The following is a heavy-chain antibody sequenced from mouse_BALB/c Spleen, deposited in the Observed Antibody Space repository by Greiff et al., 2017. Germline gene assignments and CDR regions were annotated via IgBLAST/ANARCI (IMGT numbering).Heavy chain of an antibody. CDR3: VRDRDYDGGGYAMDY. V-gene: IGHV2-9-2*01. J-gene: IGHJ4*01. Sequence: VLLVESGPGLVAPSQSLSITCTVSGFSLTSYDISWIRPPPGKGLEWLGVIWTGGGTNYNSAFMSRLSINKDNSKSQVFLKMNSLQTDDTAIYYCVRDRDYDGGGYAMDYWGQGTSVTVSS. D-gene: IGHD2-4*01. CDR2: IWTGGGT. CDR1: GFSLTSYD.